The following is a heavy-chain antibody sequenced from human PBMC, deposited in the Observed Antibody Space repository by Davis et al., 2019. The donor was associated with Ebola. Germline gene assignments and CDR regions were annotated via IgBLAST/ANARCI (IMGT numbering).Heavy chain of an antibody. CDR3: ARGLHRAARFFDY. Sequence: PSETLSLTCAVYGGSFSGYYWSWIRQPPGKGLEWIGEINHSGSTNYNPSLESRVTISVDTSKNQFSLKLSSVTAADTAVYYCARGLHRAARFFDYWGQGTLVTVSS. V-gene: IGHV4-34*01. D-gene: IGHD6-6*01. CDR2: INHSGST. CDR1: GGSFSGYY. J-gene: IGHJ4*02.